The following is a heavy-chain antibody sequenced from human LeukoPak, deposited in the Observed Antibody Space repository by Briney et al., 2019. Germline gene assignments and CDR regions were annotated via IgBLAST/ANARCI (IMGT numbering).Heavy chain of an antibody. J-gene: IGHJ4*02. CDR1: GGSIGTSNYY. CDR3: AREGRCGDEKCYSGLPDY. V-gene: IGHV4-39*02. CDR2: VYYSGNA. Sequence: PSETLSLTCTVSGGSIGTSNYYWAWIRQPPGKGLEWIGNVYYSGNAYYNPSLKSRITISVDMSRSQFSLKLSSVTAADTAVYYCAREGRCGDEKCYSGLPDYWGQGTRVTVSS. D-gene: IGHD2-21*01.